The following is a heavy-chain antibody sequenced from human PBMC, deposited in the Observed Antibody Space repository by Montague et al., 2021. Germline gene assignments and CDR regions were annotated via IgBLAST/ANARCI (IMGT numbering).Heavy chain of an antibody. J-gene: IGHJ4*02. CDR3: VGWGLIEKYYFDY. Sequence: SETLSLTCTVSGGSVSSGSYYWSWIRQPPGKGLEWIGYIYYSGSTNYNPSLKSRVTISVDTSKNQFSLRLSSVTAADTAVYYCVGWGLIEKYYFDYWGQGTLVTVSS. CDR1: GGSVSSGSYY. CDR2: IYYSGST. D-gene: IGHD3-16*01. V-gene: IGHV4-61*01.